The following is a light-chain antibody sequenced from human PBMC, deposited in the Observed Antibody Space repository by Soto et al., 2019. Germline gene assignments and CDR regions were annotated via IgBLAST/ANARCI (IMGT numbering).Light chain of an antibody. CDR2: GAS. V-gene: IGKV1-39*01. J-gene: IGKJ4*01. CDR3: QQSHSTPLT. CDR1: QSISSY. Sequence: DIQMTQSPSSLSASVGDRVTITCRASQSISSYLNWYQQKPGKAPKVLISGASSLQSGVPLRFSGSGSGTDFTLTISSLQSEDFASCYCQQSHSTPLTFGGGTKVEIK.